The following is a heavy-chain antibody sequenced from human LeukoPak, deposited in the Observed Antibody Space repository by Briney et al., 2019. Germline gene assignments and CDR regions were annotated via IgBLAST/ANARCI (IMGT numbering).Heavy chain of an antibody. D-gene: IGHD3-10*01. Sequence: TSETLSLTCTVSGGSISSHYWSWIRQPPGKGLEWIGYIYYSGSTNYNPSLKSRVTISVDTSKNQFSLKLSSVTAADTAVYYCARSMVQGVSFDYWGQGTLVTVSS. CDR1: GGSISSHY. CDR2: IYYSGST. J-gene: IGHJ4*02. V-gene: IGHV4-59*11. CDR3: ARSMVQGVSFDY.